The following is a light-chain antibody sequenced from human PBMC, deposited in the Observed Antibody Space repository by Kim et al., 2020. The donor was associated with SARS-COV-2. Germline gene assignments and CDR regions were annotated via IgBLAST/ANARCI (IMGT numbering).Light chain of an antibody. J-gene: IGLJ3*02. CDR2: YDD. Sequence: QSVLTQPPSVSEAPRQRVTISCSGSSSNTGNNAVSWYQQLPGKAPKLLIYYDDLLPSGVSDRFSGSKSGTSASLAISGLQSEDEADYYCAAWDDRLNGWVFGGGTQLTVL. CDR1: SSNTGNNA. CDR3: AAWDDRLNGWV. V-gene: IGLV1-36*01.